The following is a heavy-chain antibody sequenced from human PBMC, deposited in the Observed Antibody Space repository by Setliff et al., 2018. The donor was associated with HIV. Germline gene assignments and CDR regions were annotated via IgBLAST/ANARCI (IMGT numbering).Heavy chain of an antibody. V-gene: IGHV4-39*01. J-gene: IGHJ5*02. CDR3: ARHGGDYDLWSGYRGTNWFDP. Sequence: SETLSLTCTVSGGSISSSSYYWGWIRQPPGKGLEWIGSIYYSGSTYYNPFLKSRVTISVDTSKNQFSLKLSSVTAADTAVYYCARHGGDYDLWSGYRGTNWFDPWGQGTLVTVSS. CDR2: IYYSGST. D-gene: IGHD3-3*01. CDR1: GGSISSSSYY.